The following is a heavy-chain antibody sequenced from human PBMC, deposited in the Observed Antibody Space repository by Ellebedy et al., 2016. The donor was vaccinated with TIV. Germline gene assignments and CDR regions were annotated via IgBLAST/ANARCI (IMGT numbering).Heavy chain of an antibody. Sequence: SGPTLVKPTQTLTLTCTFSGFSLSTSGMCVSWIRQPPGKALEWLARIDWDDDKYYSPSLRTRLSISKDTSKNQVVLTMTNMDPVDTATYYCARMDGSGSYDYWGQGTLVIVSS. D-gene: IGHD3-10*01. CDR1: GFSLSTSGMC. CDR2: IDWDDDK. J-gene: IGHJ4*02. CDR3: ARMDGSGSYDY. V-gene: IGHV2-70*11.